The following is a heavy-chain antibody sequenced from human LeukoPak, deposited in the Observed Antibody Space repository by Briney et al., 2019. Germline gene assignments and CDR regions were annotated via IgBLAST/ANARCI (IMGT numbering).Heavy chain of an antibody. Sequence: SETLSLTCTVSGGSLSSSSYYWGWIRQPPGKGLEWIGSIYYSGSTYYNPSLKSRVTISVDTSKNQISLKLRSVTAADTAVYYCAREGDSSSWYFPFAWFDPWRQGTLVSVSS. J-gene: IGHJ5*02. CDR3: AREGDSSSWYFPFAWFDP. V-gene: IGHV4-39*02. CDR1: GGSLSSSSYY. D-gene: IGHD6-13*01. CDR2: IYYSGST.